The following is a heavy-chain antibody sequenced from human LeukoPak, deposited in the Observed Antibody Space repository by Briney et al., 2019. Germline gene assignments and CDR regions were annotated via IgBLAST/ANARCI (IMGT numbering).Heavy chain of an antibody. CDR1: GFTFSNAW. D-gene: IGHD4-17*01. CDR3: AKARMTTVTTYIGPFDP. Sequence: GGSLRLSCAASGFTFSNAWMSWVRQGPARGLEWVSSIRGNGETFYADSVKGRFTLSSDSSRNTVYLQLNNLRVEDTAIYYGAKARMTTVTTYIGPFDPWGQGTLVTVSS. CDR2: IRGNGET. V-gene: IGHV3-23*01. J-gene: IGHJ5*02.